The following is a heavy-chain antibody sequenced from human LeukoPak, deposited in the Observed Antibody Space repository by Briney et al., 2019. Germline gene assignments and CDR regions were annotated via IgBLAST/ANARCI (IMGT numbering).Heavy chain of an antibody. V-gene: IGHV4-38-2*02. CDR1: SYSISSGYY. D-gene: IGHD6-13*01. Sequence: SETLSLTCIVSSYSISSGYYWGWIRQPPGKGLEWIGNIRHSGSTYYNPSLKSRVTISVDTSKNQLSLKLSSVTAADTAVYYCARVAAGIGFFQHWGQGTLVTVSS. CDR2: IRHSGST. J-gene: IGHJ1*01. CDR3: ARVAAGIGFFQH.